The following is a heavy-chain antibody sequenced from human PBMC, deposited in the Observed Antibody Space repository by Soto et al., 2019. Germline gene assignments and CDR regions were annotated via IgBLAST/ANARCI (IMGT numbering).Heavy chain of an antibody. J-gene: IGHJ4*02. V-gene: IGHV3-11*06. Sequence: PGGSLRLSCAASGFTFSDYYMSWIRQAPGKGLEWVSYISSSSSYTNYADSVKGRFTISRDNAKNSLYLQMNSLRAEDTAVYYCARDYYGSGSYYSEVDYWGQGTLVTVSS. CDR1: GFTFSDYY. D-gene: IGHD3-10*01. CDR3: ARDYYGSGSYYSEVDY. CDR2: ISSSSSYT.